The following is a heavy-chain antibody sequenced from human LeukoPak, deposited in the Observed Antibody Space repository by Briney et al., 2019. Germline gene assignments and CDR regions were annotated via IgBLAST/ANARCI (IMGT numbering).Heavy chain of an antibody. CDR1: GFTFSSYG. CDR3: ARNGIAVATDFDY. D-gene: IGHD6-19*01. V-gene: IGHV3-33*01. J-gene: IGHJ4*02. CDR2: IWYDGSNK. Sequence: PGGSLRLSCAASGFTFSSYGMHWVRQAPGKGLEWVAVIWYDGSNKYYADSVKGRFTISRDNSKNTLYLQMNSPRAEDTAVYYCARNGIAVATDFDYWGQGTLVTVSS.